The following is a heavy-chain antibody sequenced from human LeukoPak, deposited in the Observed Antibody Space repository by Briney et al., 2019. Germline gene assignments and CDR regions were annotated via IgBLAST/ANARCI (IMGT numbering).Heavy chain of an antibody. CDR1: GFTFSSYA. CDR2: ISSNGGST. CDR3: AREYQGSGHSSSPFDY. Sequence: PGGSLRLSCAASGFTFSSYAMHWVRQAPGKGLEYVSAISSNGGSTYYANSVKGRFTISRDNSKNTLYLQMGSLRAEDMAVYYCAREYQGSGHSSSPFDYWGQGTLVTVSS. D-gene: IGHD2-15*01. V-gene: IGHV3-64*01. J-gene: IGHJ4*02.